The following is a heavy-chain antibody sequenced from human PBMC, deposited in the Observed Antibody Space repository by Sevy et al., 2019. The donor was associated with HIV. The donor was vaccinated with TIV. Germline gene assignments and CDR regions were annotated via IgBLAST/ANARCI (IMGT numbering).Heavy chain of an antibody. Sequence: SETLSLTCTVSGGSITSLYWNWIRQPPGKGLEWIANIDYNGLINYNPSLKSRVTLSLDTSKNQLSLRLSSVTAADTAMYYCAGENAWGRGYSWGQGTLVTVSS. D-gene: IGHD1-26*01. CDR1: GGSITSLY. V-gene: IGHV4-59*08. CDR3: AGENAWGRGYS. J-gene: IGHJ4*02. CDR2: IDYNGLI.